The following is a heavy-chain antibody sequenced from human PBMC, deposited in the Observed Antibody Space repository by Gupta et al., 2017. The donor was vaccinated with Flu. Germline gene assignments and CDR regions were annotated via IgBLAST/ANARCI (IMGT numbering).Heavy chain of an antibody. D-gene: IGHD1-26*01. J-gene: IGHJ5*02. CDR1: GFTFRRYG. CDR3: AKGPSGGATSDWFDP. CDR2: ISFDGRNK. V-gene: IGHV3-30*18. Sequence: GFTFRRYGMHWVRQAPGRGLEWVAVISFDGRNKHYGDSVKGRFTISRDNSKNTLYLQMNGLRADDTAVYYCAKGPSGGATSDWFDPWGQGTLVTVSS.